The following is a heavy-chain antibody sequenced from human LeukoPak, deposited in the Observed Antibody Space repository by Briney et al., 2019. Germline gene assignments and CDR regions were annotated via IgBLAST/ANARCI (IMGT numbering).Heavy chain of an antibody. J-gene: IGHJ6*03. V-gene: IGHV3-11*04. Sequence: LSLTCAVYGGSFSGYYWSWIRQAPGKGLEWVSYISSSGSTIYYADSVKGRFTISRDNAKNSLYLQMNSLRVDDTAVYYCARGETYYYYYMDVWGKGTTVTISS. CDR3: ARGETYYYYYMDV. CDR1: GGSFSGYY. CDR2: ISSSGSTI.